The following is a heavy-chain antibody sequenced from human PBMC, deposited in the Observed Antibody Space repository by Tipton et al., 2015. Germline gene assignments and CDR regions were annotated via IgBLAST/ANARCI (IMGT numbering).Heavy chain of an antibody. V-gene: IGHV4-39*01. D-gene: IGHD3-10*01. J-gene: IGHJ4*02. CDR1: GGSIRSSYY. CDR2: IYYSGTT. Sequence: LRLSCTVSGGSIRSSYYWGWIRQPPGKGLEWIGSIYYSGTTYFNPSLKSRVTMSIDTSKNQLSLRLSSVTAADTALYYCARRVVTMVRGVHFDYWGQGTLVTVSS. CDR3: ARRVVTMVRGVHFDY.